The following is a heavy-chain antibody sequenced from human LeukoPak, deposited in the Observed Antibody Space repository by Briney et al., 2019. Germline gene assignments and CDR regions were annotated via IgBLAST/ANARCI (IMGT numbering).Heavy chain of an antibody. J-gene: IGHJ4*02. V-gene: IGHV3-23*01. CDR3: ARVLAGSAPGRNY. CDR2: ISGRGDST. D-gene: IGHD3-10*01. Sequence: GGSLRLSCAASGFTFSSFAMSWVRQAPGKGLEWVSGISGRGDSTYDADSVKGRFTISRDNAKNTLYLQMNSLRAEDTAVYYCARVLAGSAPGRNYWGQGTLVTVSS. CDR1: GFTFSSFA.